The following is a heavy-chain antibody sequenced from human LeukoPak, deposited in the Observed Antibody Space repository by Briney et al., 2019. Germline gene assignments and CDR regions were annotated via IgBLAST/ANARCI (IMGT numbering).Heavy chain of an antibody. J-gene: IGHJ4*02. D-gene: IGHD2-2*01. CDR2: INWNGGST. CDR3: ARSNEDIVVVPAAMFDY. Sequence: PGGSLRLSCAASGFTFSSYWMHWVRQGPGKGLEWVSGINWNGGSTGYADSVKGRFTISRDNAKNSLYLQMNSLRAEDTALYYCARSNEDIVVVPAAMFDYWGQGTLVTVSS. V-gene: IGHV3-20*04. CDR1: GFTFSSYW.